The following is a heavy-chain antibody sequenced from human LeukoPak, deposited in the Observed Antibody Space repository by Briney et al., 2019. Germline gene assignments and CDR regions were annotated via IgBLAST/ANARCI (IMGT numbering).Heavy chain of an antibody. Sequence: GASVKVSCKASGYTFTSYGISWVRQAPGQGLEWMGWISAYNGNTNYAQKLQGRVTMTTDTSISTAYMELSRLRSDDTAVYYCAREIRGGILTGYYPIFDYWGQGTLVTVSS. D-gene: IGHD3-9*01. CDR1: GYTFTSYG. CDR2: ISAYNGNT. CDR3: AREIRGGILTGYYPIFDY. V-gene: IGHV1-18*01. J-gene: IGHJ4*02.